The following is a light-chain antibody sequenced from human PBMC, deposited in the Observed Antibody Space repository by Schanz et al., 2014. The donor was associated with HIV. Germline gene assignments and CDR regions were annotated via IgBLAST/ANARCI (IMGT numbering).Light chain of an antibody. Sequence: EIVMTQSPATLSVSPGERATLSCRASQSVSSYLAWFQQRPGQAPRLLIYDVSSRATDIPHRFSGSGSGTNFTLSISGLEPEDFAVYYCHHYGTSPRTFGQGTKVEIK. CDR1: QSVSSY. CDR3: HHYGTSPRT. V-gene: IGKV3-20*01. J-gene: IGKJ1*01. CDR2: DVS.